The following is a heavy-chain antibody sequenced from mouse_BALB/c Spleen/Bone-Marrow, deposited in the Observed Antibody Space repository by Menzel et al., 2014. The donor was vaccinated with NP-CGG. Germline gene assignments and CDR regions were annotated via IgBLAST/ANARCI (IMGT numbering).Heavy chain of an antibody. Sequence: EVKLVESGPDLVKPSQSLSLTCTVTGYSITSGYSWHWIRQFPGNKLEWMGYIHYSGSTNYNPSLKSRISITRDTSKNQFFLQLNSVTIEDTATYYCTRRCYGTWGYYAMDYWGRGTSVNVSS. J-gene: IGHJ4*01. CDR1: GYSITSGYS. D-gene: IGHD2-1*01. CDR3: TRRCYGTWGYYAMDY. CDR2: IHYSGST. V-gene: IGHV3-1*02.